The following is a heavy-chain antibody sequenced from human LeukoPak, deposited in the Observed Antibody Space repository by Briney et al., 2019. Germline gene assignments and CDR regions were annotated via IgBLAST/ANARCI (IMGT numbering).Heavy chain of an antibody. J-gene: IGHJ4*02. CDR1: GFTFDDYG. V-gene: IGHV3-20*04. D-gene: IGHD3-3*01. CDR2: INWNGGST. Sequence: GGSLRLSCAAAGFTFDDYGMRWVRQAPGKGLEWVSGINWNGGSTGYADSVKGRFTMSRYNAKNSLYLQMNSLRAEDTALYYCARYNCDVWSGSDYWGQGTLVTVSS. CDR3: ARYNCDVWSGSDY.